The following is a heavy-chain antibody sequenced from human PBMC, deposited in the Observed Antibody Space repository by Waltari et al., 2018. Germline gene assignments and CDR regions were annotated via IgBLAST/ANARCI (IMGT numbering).Heavy chain of an antibody. CDR1: GGSISSYY. D-gene: IGHD6-13*01. Sequence: QVQLQESGPRLVKPSETLSLTCTVSGGSISSYYWSWIRQPPGKGLEWIGYIYYSGSTNYNPSLKSRVTISVDTSKNQFSLKLSSVTAADTAVYYCARDEAGSSSWYAAFDIWGQGTMVTVSS. J-gene: IGHJ3*02. CDR2: IYYSGST. CDR3: ARDEAGSSSWYAAFDI. V-gene: IGHV4-59*01.